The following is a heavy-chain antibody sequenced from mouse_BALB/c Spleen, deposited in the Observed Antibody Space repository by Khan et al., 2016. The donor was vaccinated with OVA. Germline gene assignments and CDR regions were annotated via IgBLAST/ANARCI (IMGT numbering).Heavy chain of an antibody. J-gene: IGHJ3*01. CDR2: IIYTGYT. V-gene: IGHV3-8*02. Sequence: EVKLLESGPSLVKPSQTLSLTCSVTGDSITSGYWNWIRKFPENKLEYMGYIIYTGYTYYNPSLQSRISITRHTSKNQYYLQLNSVTDEDTATYYCARSTYRYAFVYWGQGTLVTVSA. CDR1: GDSITSGY. D-gene: IGHD2-12*01. CDR3: ARSTYRYAFVY.